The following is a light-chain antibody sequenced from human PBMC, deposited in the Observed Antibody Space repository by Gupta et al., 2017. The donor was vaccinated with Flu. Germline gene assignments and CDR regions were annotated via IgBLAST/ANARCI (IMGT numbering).Light chain of an antibody. J-gene: IGKJ1*01. Sequence: EIVLTQSPGTLSLSPGERATLSCRASQSVSSSYLAWYQQKPGKAPRLLIYGASSRATGIPDTFSGSGGGTDFTLTIIRLEPEDFAVYYCHQEGSSPRTFGQGTKVEIK. CDR2: GAS. CDR3: HQEGSSPRT. CDR1: QSVSSSY. V-gene: IGKV3-20*01.